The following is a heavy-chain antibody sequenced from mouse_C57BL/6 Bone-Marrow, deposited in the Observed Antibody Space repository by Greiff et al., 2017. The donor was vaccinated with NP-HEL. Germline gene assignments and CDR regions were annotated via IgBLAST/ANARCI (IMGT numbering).Heavy chain of an antibody. Sequence: VQRVESGAELARPGASVKLSCKASGYTFTSYGISWVKQRTGQGLEWIGEIYPRSGNTYYNEKFKGKATLTADKSSSTAYMELRSLTSEDSAVYFCARCFYYYGRWRDFDYWGQGTTLTVSS. CDR2: IYPRSGNT. D-gene: IGHD1-1*01. CDR1: GYTFTSYG. V-gene: IGHV1-81*01. CDR3: ARCFYYYGRWRDFDY. J-gene: IGHJ2*01.